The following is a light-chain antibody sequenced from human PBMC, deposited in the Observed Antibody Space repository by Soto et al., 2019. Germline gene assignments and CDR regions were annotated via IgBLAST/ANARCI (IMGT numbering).Light chain of an antibody. CDR2: KAS. V-gene: IGKV1-5*03. CDR3: QQYNSYWGT. Sequence: IQMTQSPSSLSASLGERVAITCRASQTISSWLAWYQQKPGKAPKLLIYKASTLKSGVPSRFSGSGSGTEFTLTISSLQPDDFATYYCQQYNSYWGTFGQGTKVDIK. CDR1: QTISSW. J-gene: IGKJ1*01.